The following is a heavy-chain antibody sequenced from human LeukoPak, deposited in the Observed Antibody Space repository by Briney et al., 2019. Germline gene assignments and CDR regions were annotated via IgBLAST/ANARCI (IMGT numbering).Heavy chain of an antibody. CDR3: ARDSIAANFDY. CDR1: GFTFSSYW. Sequence: QPGGSLRLSCAASGFTFSSYWMSWVRPAPGKGLEWVANIKQDGSEKYYVDSVKGRFTISRDNAKNSLYLQMNSLRAEDTAVYYCARDSIAANFDYWGQGTPVTVSS. V-gene: IGHV3-7*03. J-gene: IGHJ4*02. D-gene: IGHD6-13*01. CDR2: IKQDGSEK.